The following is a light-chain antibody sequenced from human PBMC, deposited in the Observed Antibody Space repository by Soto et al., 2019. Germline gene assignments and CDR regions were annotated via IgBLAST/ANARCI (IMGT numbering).Light chain of an antibody. J-gene: IGKJ1*01. CDR2: AAS. CDR3: QRSYSSPRT. Sequence: DIQMTQSPSSLSASVADRVTITCRASQSIRRSLNWYQRKPGKAPKLLIYAASSLQSGVPSRFSGSGYGTDFTLTITSLQSEDFAIYYCQRSYSSPRTFGQGTKVDIK. V-gene: IGKV1-39*01. CDR1: QSIRRS.